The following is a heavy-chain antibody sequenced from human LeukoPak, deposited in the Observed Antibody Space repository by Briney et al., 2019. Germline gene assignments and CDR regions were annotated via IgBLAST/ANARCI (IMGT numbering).Heavy chain of an antibody. Sequence: GGSLRLSCAASGFTFSSYGMHWVRQAPGKGLEWVAVISYDGSNKCYADSVKGRFTISRDNSKNTLYLQMNSLRAEDTAVYYCAKEPQTMVRGVKGYWGQGSLVTVSS. J-gene: IGHJ4*02. CDR1: GFTFSSYG. V-gene: IGHV3-30*18. CDR3: AKEPQTMVRGVKGY. D-gene: IGHD3-10*01. CDR2: ISYDGSNK.